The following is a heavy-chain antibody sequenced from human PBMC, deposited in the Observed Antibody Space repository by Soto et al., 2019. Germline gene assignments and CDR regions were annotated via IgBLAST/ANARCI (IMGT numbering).Heavy chain of an antibody. CDR2: ISFDGRIK. CDR1: GFTFSSYA. D-gene: IGHD2-2*01. J-gene: IGHJ4*02. CDR3: ARDVRHCSRADCGA. V-gene: IGHV3-30*04. Sequence: QVQLVESGGGVVQPGRSLRLSCAASGFTFSSYAMHWVRQAPGKGLEWVTVISFDGRIKYYTESVKDRFTISRDNSKNILYLQMNSLKPDDTGIYYCARDVRHCSRADCGAGGQGTLVTVSS.